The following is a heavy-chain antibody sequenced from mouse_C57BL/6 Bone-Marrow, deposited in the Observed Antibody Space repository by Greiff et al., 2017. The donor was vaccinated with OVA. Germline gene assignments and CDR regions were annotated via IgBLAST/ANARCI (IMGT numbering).Heavy chain of an antibody. J-gene: IGHJ3*01. V-gene: IGHV6-3*01. CDR2: IRLKSDNYAT. CDR3: TRPFAY. Sequence: EVKLMESGGGLVQPGVSMKLSCVASGFTFSNYWMNWVRQSPEKGLEWVAQIRLKSDNYATHYAESVKGRFTISRDDSKSSVYLQMNNVSAEDTGIYYCTRPFAYWGQGTLVTVSA. CDR1: GFTFSNYW.